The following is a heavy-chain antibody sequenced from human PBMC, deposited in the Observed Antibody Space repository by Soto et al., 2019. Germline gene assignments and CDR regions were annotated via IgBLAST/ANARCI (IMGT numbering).Heavy chain of an antibody. CDR2: IKSKTDGGTT. V-gene: IGHV3-15*07. CDR1: GFTFSNAW. Sequence: GGSLRLSCAASGFTFSNAWMNWVRQAPGKGLEWVGRIKSKTDGGTTDYAAPVKGRFTISRDDSKNTLYLQMNSLKTEDTAVYYCTTDLVLTTASYYYYGMDVWGQGTTVTVS. J-gene: IGHJ6*02. CDR3: TTDLVLTTASYYYYGMDV. D-gene: IGHD4-17*01.